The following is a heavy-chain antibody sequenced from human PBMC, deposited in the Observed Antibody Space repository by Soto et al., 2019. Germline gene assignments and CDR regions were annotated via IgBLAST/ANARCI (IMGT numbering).Heavy chain of an antibody. D-gene: IGHD3-10*01. J-gene: IGHJ6*02. CDR1: GFTFSSYS. CDR2: ISSSSSYI. Sequence: GGSLRLSCAASGFTFSSYSMNWVRQAPGKGLEWVSSISSSSSYIYYADSVKGRFTISRDNAKNSLYLQMNSLRAEDTAVYYCARDLVVLRNYYYGMDVWGQGTTVTVSS. CDR3: ARDLVVLRNYYYGMDV. V-gene: IGHV3-21*01.